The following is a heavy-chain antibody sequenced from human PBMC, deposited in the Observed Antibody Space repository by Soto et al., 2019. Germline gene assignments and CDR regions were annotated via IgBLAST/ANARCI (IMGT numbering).Heavy chain of an antibody. CDR1: GGTFSSYA. J-gene: IGHJ5*02. Sequence: QVQLVESGAEVKKPGSSVKVSCKASGGTFSSYAISWVRQAPGQGLEWMGGIIPIFGTANYAQKFQGRVTITADESTSTAYMELSSLRSEDTAVYYCAREVLAARILCNWFDPWGQGTLVTVSS. D-gene: IGHD6-6*01. V-gene: IGHV1-69*01. CDR2: IIPIFGTA. CDR3: AREVLAARILCNWFDP.